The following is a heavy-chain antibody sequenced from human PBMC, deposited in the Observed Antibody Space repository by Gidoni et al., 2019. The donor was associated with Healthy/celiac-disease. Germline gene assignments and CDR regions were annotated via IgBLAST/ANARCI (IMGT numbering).Heavy chain of an antibody. CDR3: ARGDYGGHGLDY. CDR1: GGSISSYY. Sequence: QVQLQESGPGLVKPSETLSRTCTVPGGSISSYYWSWIRQPPGKGLELIGYIYYSGSTNYTPSLKSRVTISVDTSKNPFSLKLSSVTAADTAVYYCARGDYGGHGLDYWGQGTLVTVSS. CDR2: IYYSGST. D-gene: IGHD5-12*01. J-gene: IGHJ4*02. V-gene: IGHV4-59*01.